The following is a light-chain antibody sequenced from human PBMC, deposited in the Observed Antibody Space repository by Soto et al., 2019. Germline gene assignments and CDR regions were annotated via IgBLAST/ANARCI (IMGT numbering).Light chain of an antibody. Sequence: QSVLTQPPSVSGAPGQRVTISCTGSRSNIGAGNNVYWYQQIPGTAPKLLISDNSNRPSGVPGRFSASKSGTSASLAITGLQAEDEADYFCQSYDINLSLIFGGGTKVTVL. CDR1: RSNIGAGNN. J-gene: IGLJ2*01. CDR2: DNS. CDR3: QSYDINLSLI. V-gene: IGLV1-40*01.